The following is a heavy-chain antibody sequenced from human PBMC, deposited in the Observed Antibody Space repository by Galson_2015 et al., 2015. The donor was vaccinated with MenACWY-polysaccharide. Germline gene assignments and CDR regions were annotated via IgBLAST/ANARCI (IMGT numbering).Heavy chain of an antibody. CDR3: GRVMKAAACIDP. CDR2: IYYTGVA. CDR1: GVYVSNGGYQ. Sequence: QVQLQASGPGLVRPSQTLSLTCNVSGVYVSNGGYQWTWIRQHPEKGLEWIGYIYYTGVAHYNPSLKSRPSISIDTSKNEFSLKLTSVTAADSAVYYCGRVMKAAACIDPWGQG. D-gene: IGHD6-13*01. V-gene: IGHV4-31*03. J-gene: IGHJ5*01.